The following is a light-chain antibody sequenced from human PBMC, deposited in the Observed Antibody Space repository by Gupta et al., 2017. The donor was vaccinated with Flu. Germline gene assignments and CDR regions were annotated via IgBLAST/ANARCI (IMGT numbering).Light chain of an antibody. CDR1: SSDVGSYNL. J-gene: IGLJ3*02. CDR3: CSYAGSTTWV. CDR2: EVS. Sequence: QSALTQPASVSGSPGQSITISWTGTSSDVGSYNLVSWYQQHPGKAPKLMIYEVSKGPSGVSNRFSGSKSGNTASLTISGLQAEDEADYYCCSYAGSTTWVFGGGTKLTVL. V-gene: IGLV2-23*02.